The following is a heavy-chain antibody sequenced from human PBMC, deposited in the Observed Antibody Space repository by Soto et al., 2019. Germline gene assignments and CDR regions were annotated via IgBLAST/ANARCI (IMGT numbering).Heavy chain of an antibody. CDR1: GGTFSSYA. Sequence: ASVKVSCKASGGTFSSYAISWVRQAPGQGLEWMGGIIPIFGTANYAQKFQGRVTITADESTSTAYMELSSLRSEDTAVYYCAREAKYSSSWYAHFDYWGQGTLVTVSS. CDR2: IIPIFGTA. V-gene: IGHV1-69*13. J-gene: IGHJ4*02. CDR3: AREAKYSSSWYAHFDY. D-gene: IGHD6-13*01.